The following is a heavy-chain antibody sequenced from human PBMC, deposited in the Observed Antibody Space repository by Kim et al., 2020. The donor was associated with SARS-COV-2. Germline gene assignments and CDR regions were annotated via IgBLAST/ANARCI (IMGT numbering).Heavy chain of an antibody. CDR3: ARDVAIYGSGLNDAFDI. J-gene: IGHJ3*02. CDR2: ISYDGSNK. Sequence: GGSLRLSCAASGFTFSSYAMHWVRQAPGKGLEWVAVISYDGSNKYYADSVKGRFTISRDNSKNTLYLQMNSLRAEDTAVYYCARDVAIYGSGLNDAFDIWGQGTMVTVSS. CDR1: GFTFSSYA. V-gene: IGHV3-30*01. D-gene: IGHD3-10*01.